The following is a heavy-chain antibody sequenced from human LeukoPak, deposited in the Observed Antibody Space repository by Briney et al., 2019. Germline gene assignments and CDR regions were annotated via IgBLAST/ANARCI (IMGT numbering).Heavy chain of an antibody. V-gene: IGHV3-7*05. CDR1: GFTFTSYW. Sequence: GGSLRLSCAVSGFTFTSYWMSWVRQAPGKGLEWVANIRQDGSEKYYVDSVKGRFSISRDNAKKSLYLQMNSLRADDTAVYYCARENVDYDFWSGYPNWFDPWGQGTLVTVSP. CDR2: IRQDGSEK. D-gene: IGHD3-3*01. J-gene: IGHJ5*02. CDR3: ARENVDYDFWSGYPNWFDP.